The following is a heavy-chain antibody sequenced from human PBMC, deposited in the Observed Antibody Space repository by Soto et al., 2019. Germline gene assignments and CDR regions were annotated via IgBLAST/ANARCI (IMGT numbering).Heavy chain of an antibody. Sequence: PGESLKISCKGSGYSFTSYWIGWVRQMPGKGLEWMGIIYPGDSDTRYSPSFQGQVTISADKSISTAYLQWSSLKASDTAMYYCATNLRSRPSYYYYYMDVWGKGTTVTAP. D-gene: IGHD1-1*01. V-gene: IGHV5-51*01. CDR3: ATNLRSRPSYYYYYMDV. CDR2: IYPGDSDT. J-gene: IGHJ6*03. CDR1: GYSFTSYW.